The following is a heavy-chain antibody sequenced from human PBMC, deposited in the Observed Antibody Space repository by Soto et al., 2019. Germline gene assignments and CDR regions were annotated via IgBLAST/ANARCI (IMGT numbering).Heavy chain of an antibody. CDR2: IWYDGSNK. CDR1: GFTFSSYG. CDR3: ERDAGGSSSHVDY. Sequence: GGSLRLSCAASGFTFSSYGMHWVRQAPGTGLEWVAVIWYDGSNKYYADSVKGRFTISRDNSKNTLYLQMNSLRAEDTAVYYCERDAGGSSSHVDYWGQGTLVTVSS. V-gene: IGHV3-33*01. D-gene: IGHD6-13*01. J-gene: IGHJ4*02.